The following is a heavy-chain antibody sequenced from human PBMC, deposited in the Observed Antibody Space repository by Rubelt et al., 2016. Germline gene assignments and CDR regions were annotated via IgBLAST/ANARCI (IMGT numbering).Heavy chain of an antibody. J-gene: IGHJ4*02. CDR3: AKVDVDTVVGKFNGQFDY. D-gene: IGHD5-18*01. CDR2: ISGSGGST. CDR1: GFTFSSYA. Sequence: QPGGSLRLSCAASGFTFSSYAMSWVRQAPGKGLEWVSAISGSGGSTYYADSVKGRFTISRDNSKNTLYLQMNSLRAEDTAVYYCAKVDVDTVVGKFNGQFDYWGQGTLVTVSS. V-gene: IGHV3-23*01.